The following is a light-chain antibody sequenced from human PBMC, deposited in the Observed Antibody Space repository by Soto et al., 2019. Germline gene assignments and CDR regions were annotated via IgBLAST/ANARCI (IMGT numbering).Light chain of an antibody. CDR1: QSICSW. CDR3: QQYNIYSWT. CDR2: DAS. J-gene: IGKJ1*01. V-gene: IGKV1-5*01. Sequence: DIQMTQCPSTLSASVGDRVTITCRASQSICSWLAWYQQKPGKAPKLLIYDASSLESGVPSRFSGSGSGTEFTLTISSLQPDDFATYYCQQYNIYSWTFGQGTNVDIK.